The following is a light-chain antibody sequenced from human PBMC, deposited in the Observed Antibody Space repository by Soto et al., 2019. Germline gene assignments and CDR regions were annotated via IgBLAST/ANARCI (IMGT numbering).Light chain of an antibody. V-gene: IGKV1-5*03. CDR3: QQYHTYKWT. Sequence: DIQMTQSPSTLSASVGDRVTITCRASQSISSWLAWYQQKPGKAPKLLIYKASSLKSEAPSRFSGSGSGTEFTLTISSLQLDDFATYFCQQYHTYKWTFGQGTKVEIK. J-gene: IGKJ1*01. CDR2: KAS. CDR1: QSISSW.